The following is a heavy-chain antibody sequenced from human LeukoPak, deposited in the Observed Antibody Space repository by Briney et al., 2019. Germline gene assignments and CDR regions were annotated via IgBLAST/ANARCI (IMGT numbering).Heavy chain of an antibody. Sequence: SETLSLTCAVYGGSFSGYYWSWIRQPPGKGLEWIGEINHTGSTNYSPSLKSRVTISVDTSKNQFSLNLSSVTAADTAVYYCARRRPGYSSSWYDYWGQGILVTVSS. J-gene: IGHJ4*02. CDR1: GGSFSGYY. D-gene: IGHD6-13*01. V-gene: IGHV4-34*01. CDR2: INHTGST. CDR3: ARRRPGYSSSWYDY.